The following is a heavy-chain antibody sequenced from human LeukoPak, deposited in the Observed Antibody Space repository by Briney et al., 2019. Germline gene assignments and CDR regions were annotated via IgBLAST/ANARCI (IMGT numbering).Heavy chain of an antibody. Sequence: PGRSLRLSCAASGFTFSSYGMHWVRQAPGKGLEWVAVISYDGSNKYYADSVKGRFTISRDNSKNTLYLQMNSLRAEDTAVYYCAKESGGSCYYWGQGTLVTVSS. J-gene: IGHJ4*02. CDR1: GFTFSSYG. V-gene: IGHV3-30*18. CDR2: ISYDGSNK. D-gene: IGHD1-26*01. CDR3: AKESGGSCYY.